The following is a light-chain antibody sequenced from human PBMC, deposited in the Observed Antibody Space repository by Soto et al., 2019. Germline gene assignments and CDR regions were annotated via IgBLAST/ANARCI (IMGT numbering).Light chain of an antibody. J-gene: IGKJ4*01. V-gene: IGKV3-11*01. CDR3: QQRRSWPIT. CDR2: DAS. Sequence: EIVLTQSPATLSLSPGERATLSCRASQSLDSYLAWYQQKPGQAPRLLIYDASNRATGVPARFSGRGSGTDFTLTISSLEPEDFAVYYCQQRRSWPITFGGGTKVEIK. CDR1: QSLDSY.